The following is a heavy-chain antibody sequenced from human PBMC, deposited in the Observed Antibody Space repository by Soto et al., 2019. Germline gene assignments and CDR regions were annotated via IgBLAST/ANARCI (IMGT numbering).Heavy chain of an antibody. CDR1: GFTFSTYS. J-gene: IGHJ6*02. V-gene: IGHV3-21*01. CDR2: ISSRSDI. CDR3: AREYTAWPLAYGLDV. Sequence: GGSLRLSCVGSGFTFSTYSINWVRQAPGKGLEWVSSISSRSDIYYADSVKGRFTISRDNAKNSVSLQMNSLRAEDTAVYYCAREYTAWPLAYGLDVWGQGTTVTISS. D-gene: IGHD2-2*02.